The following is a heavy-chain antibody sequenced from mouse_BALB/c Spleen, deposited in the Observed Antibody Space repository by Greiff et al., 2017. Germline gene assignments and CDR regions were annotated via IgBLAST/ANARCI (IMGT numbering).Heavy chain of an antibody. CDR3: ARHGNYAMDY. CDR1: GFAFSSYD. V-gene: IGHV5-12-1*01. D-gene: IGHD1-1*02. J-gene: IGHJ4*01. Sequence: EVHLVESGGGLVKPGGSLKLSCAASGFAFSSYDMSWVRQTPEKRLEWVAYISSGGGSTYYPDTVKGRFTISRDNAKNTLYLQMSRLKSEDTAMYYCARHGNYAMDYWGQGTSVTVSS. CDR2: ISSGGGST.